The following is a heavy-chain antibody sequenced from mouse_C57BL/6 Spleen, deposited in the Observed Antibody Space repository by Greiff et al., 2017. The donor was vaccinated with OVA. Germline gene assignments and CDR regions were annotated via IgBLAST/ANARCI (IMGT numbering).Heavy chain of an antibody. V-gene: IGHV1-64*01. J-gene: IGHJ4*01. Sequence: QVQLQQPGAELVKPGASVKLSCKASGYTFTSYWMHWVKQRPGQGLEWIGMIHPNSGSTNYNEKFKSKATLTVDKTSSTAYMQLSSLTSEDSAIYFCARGEDHQGMDYWGQGTSVTVSS. D-gene: IGHD3-2*02. CDR1: GYTFTSYW. CDR3: ARGEDHQGMDY. CDR2: IHPNSGST.